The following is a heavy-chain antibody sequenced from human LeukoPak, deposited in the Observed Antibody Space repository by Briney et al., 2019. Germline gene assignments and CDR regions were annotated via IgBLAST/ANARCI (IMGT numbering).Heavy chain of an antibody. V-gene: IGHV1-69*13. CDR2: IIPIFGTA. CDR1: GGTFSSYA. CDR3: ARVRNYEDRWWFDP. Sequence: GASVKVSCKASGGTFSSYAISWVRQAPGQGLEWMGGIIPIFGTANYAQKFQGRVTITADESTSTAYMELSRLRSEDTAVYYCARVRNYEDRWWFDPWGQGTLVTVSS. D-gene: IGHD1-7*01. J-gene: IGHJ5*02.